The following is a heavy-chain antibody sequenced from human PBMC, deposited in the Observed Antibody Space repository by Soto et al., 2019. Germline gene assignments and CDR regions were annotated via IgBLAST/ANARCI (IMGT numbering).Heavy chain of an antibody. CDR2: IYNSGST. Sequence: PSETLSLTCTVSGGSIRSYCSTWIRQPPEKGLEWIGYIYNSGSTYYNPSLKSRVTISVDTSKNQFSLKLSSVTAADTAVYYCARDRPYYDFWSGSAAAWGQGTLVTVSS. CDR3: ARDRPYYDFWSGSAAA. J-gene: IGHJ5*02. V-gene: IGHV4-59*06. D-gene: IGHD3-3*01. CDR1: GGSIRSYC.